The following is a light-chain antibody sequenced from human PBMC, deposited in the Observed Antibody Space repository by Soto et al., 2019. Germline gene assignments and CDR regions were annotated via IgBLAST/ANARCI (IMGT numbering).Light chain of an antibody. CDR3: HQYYSWTLT. V-gene: IGKV3-15*01. Sequence: EKVMQPSPATLPSSPGEIATLCYRGTQRVGSDLAWDPQKPGQPPRLLMYAASTRATDIPDRFSGSGSGTEFLLPISSLQSEDFAVYYCHQYYSWTLTFGGRTKVEI. J-gene: IGKJ4*01. CDR2: AAS. CDR1: QRVGSD.